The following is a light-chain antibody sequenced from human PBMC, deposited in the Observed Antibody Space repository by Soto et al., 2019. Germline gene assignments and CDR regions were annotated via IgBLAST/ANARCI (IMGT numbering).Light chain of an antibody. CDR3: QQYNSYST. J-gene: IGKJ5*01. Sequence: DIQMTQSPSTLSASVGDRVTITCRASQSISSWLAWYQQKPGKAPKLLIYDASSLESGVPSRFGGIGSGTEFTLTIRSLKPEEFATDDCQQYNSYSTFGPWTRLEIK. CDR2: DAS. CDR1: QSISSW. V-gene: IGKV1-5*01.